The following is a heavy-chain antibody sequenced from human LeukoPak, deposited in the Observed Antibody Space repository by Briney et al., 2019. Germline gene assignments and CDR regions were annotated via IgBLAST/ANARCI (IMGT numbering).Heavy chain of an antibody. CDR1: GGSISGYY. CDR2: VAHTGST. Sequence: SETLSLTCTVSGGSISGYYWSWIRQPPGRGLEWIGYVAHTGSTNFNPSLNGRVSISRDTSKNLFSLRLRSVTAADTAVYFCARGRVSSSTWYSTYYYYFYMDVWGKGTTVTVSS. D-gene: IGHD4-11*01. V-gene: IGHV4-59*01. CDR3: ARGRVSSSTWYSTYYYYFYMDV. J-gene: IGHJ6*03.